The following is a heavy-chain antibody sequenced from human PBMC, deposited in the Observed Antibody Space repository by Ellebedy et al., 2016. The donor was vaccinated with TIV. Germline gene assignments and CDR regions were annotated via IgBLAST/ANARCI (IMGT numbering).Heavy chain of an antibody. D-gene: IGHD6-13*01. Sequence: PGGSLRLSCAASGFTFSSYAMHRVRQAPGKGLEWVAVISYDGSNKYYADSVKGRFTISRDNSKNTLYLQMNSLRAEDTAVYYCARPLFYSSSWYIPLGYWGQGTLVTVSS. CDR1: GFTFSSYA. CDR3: ARPLFYSSSWYIPLGY. V-gene: IGHV3-30-3*01. J-gene: IGHJ4*02. CDR2: ISYDGSNK.